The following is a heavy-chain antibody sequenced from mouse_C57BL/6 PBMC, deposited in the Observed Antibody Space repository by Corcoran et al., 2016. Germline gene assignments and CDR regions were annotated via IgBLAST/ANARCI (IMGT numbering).Heavy chain of an antibody. V-gene: IGHV3-6*01. CDR1: GYSITSGYY. CDR3: ANIYHGYYGAMDY. J-gene: IGHJ4*01. CDR2: ISYDGSN. Sequence: DVQLQESGPGLVKPSQSLSLTCSVTGYSITSGYYWNWIRQFPGNKLEWMGYISYDGSNNYNPSLKNRISITRDTSKNQFFLKLNSVTTEDTATYYCANIYHGYYGAMDYWGQGTSVTVSS. D-gene: IGHD2-1*01.